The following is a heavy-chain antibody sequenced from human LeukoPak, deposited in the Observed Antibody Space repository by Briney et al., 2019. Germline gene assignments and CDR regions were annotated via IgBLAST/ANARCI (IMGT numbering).Heavy chain of an antibody. Sequence: SETLSLTCTVSGGSISGHYWSWIRQPPGKGLEWIGYRHYSGKTYYSSSLRSRVTISVDTSKNHFSLKLTSMIAADTAVYYCVRLLDNDSSGDPDTFDMWGQGAMVTVSS. J-gene: IGHJ3*02. CDR2: RHYSGKT. V-gene: IGHV4-59*11. CDR1: GGSISGHY. CDR3: VRLLDNDSSGDPDTFDM. D-gene: IGHD3-22*01.